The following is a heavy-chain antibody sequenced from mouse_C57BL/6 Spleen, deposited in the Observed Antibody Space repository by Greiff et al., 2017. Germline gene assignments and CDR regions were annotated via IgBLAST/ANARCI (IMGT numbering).Heavy chain of an antibody. CDR3: ARHEGYDGYYYFDY. D-gene: IGHD2-3*01. Sequence: EVKLVESGGDLVKPGGSLKLSCAASGFTFSSYGMSWVRQTPDKRLEWVATISSGGSYTYYPDNVKGRFTISRDNAKNTLYLQMSSLKSEDTAMYYCARHEGYDGYYYFDYWGQGTTLTVSS. CDR1: GFTFSSYG. V-gene: IGHV5-6*01. J-gene: IGHJ2*01. CDR2: ISSGGSYT.